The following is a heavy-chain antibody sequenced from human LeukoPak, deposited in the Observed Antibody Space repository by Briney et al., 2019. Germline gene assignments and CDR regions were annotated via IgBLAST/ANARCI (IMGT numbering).Heavy chain of an antibody. J-gene: IGHJ5*01. CDR3: GADTSGWYDF. CDR2: ISGSGGTT. CDR1: GFXFSSYA. V-gene: IGHV3-23*01. D-gene: IGHD6-25*01. Sequence: GGSLRLSCAASGFXFSSYAISWVRQAPGKGLEWVSAISGSGGTTYYADSVKGRFTISRDNSKNTMYLQMSYLRAEDTAVYYCGADTSGWYDFWGQGTLVTVSS.